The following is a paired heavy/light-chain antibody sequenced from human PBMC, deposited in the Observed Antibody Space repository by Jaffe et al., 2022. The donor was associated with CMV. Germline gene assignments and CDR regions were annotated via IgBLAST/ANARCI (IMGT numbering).Heavy chain of an antibody. J-gene: IGHJ4*02. CDR3: TKDPYYGSGFYYYFDS. CDR2: ISSDGRDE. CDR1: GFTFSNYG. Sequence: QVQLVESGGGVVQLGRSLRLSCVASGFTFSNYGMHWVRQAPGKGLEWVAGISSDGRDENYRDSVKGRFTISRDNFQNTLYLQMNSLRAEDTAIYYCTKDPYYGSGFYYYFDSWGQGTLVTVSS. D-gene: IGHD3-10*01. V-gene: IGHV3-30*18.
Light chain of an antibody. Sequence: DIQMTQAPSSLSASIGDRVTITCRASESIRRYLHWYQQRPGKAPKLLMYAASSLQSGVPSRFSGSGSGTDFTLTISDLQPEDFATYYCQQSYTAPRTFGQGTKVEIK. CDR2: AAS. V-gene: IGKV1-39*01. J-gene: IGKJ1*01. CDR3: QQSYTAPRT. CDR1: ESIRRY.